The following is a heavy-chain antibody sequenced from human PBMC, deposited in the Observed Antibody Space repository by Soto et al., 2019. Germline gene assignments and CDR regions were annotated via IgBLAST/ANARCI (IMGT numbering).Heavy chain of an antibody. J-gene: IGHJ4*02. Sequence: GGSLRLSCAASGFTITGYWMSWVRQAPGKGLEWVANIMQDGSEKYYVDSVKGRFTVSRDQSTNTVFLQMNSLRAEDTAMYYCEKEHSGLYSRYYFDFWGQGSLVTVSS. CDR1: GFTITGYW. D-gene: IGHD6-19*01. CDR3: EKEHSGLYSRYYFDF. V-gene: IGHV3-7*01. CDR2: IMQDGSEK.